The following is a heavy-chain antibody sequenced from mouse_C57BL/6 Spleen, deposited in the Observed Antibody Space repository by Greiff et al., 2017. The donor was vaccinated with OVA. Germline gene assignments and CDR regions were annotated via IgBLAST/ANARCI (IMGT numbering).Heavy chain of an antibody. V-gene: IGHV1-18*01. D-gene: IGHD1-1*01. CDR2: INPNNGGT. CDR3: ARPFYYYGSSYYFDY. CDR1: GYTFTDYN. Sequence: VQLKESGPELVKPGASVKIPCKASGYTFTDYNMDWVKQSHGKSLEWIGDINPNNGGTIYNQKFKGKATLTVDKSSSTAYMELRSLTSEDTAVYYCARPFYYYGSSYYFDYWGQGTTLTVSS. J-gene: IGHJ2*01.